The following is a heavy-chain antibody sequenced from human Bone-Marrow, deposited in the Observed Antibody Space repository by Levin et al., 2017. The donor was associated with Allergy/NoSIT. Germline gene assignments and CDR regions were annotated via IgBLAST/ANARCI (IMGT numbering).Heavy chain of an antibody. Sequence: SQTLSLTCTVSGGSISSSSYYWGWIRQPPGKGLEWIGSIYYSGSTYYNPSLKSRVTISVDTSKNQFSLKLSSVTAADTAVYYCARLGPIIAVAGTAFDYWGQGTLVTVSS. CDR2: IYYSGST. J-gene: IGHJ4*02. V-gene: IGHV4-39*01. CDR1: GGSISSSSYY. CDR3: ARLGPIIAVAGTAFDY. D-gene: IGHD6-19*01.